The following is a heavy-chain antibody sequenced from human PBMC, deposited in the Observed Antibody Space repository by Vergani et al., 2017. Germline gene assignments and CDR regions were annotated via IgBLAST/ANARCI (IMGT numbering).Heavy chain of an antibody. CDR2: IFSNDEK. D-gene: IGHD3-3*01. Sequence: QVTLKESGPVLVKPTETLTLTCTVSGFSLSNARMGVSWIRQPPGKALEWLAHIFSNDEKSYSTSLKSRLTISKDTSKSQVVLTMTNMDPVDTATYYCARISSFGVVITYYYYYMDVWGKGTTVTVSS. V-gene: IGHV2-26*01. CDR3: ARISSFGVVITYYYYYMDV. CDR1: GFSLSNARMG. J-gene: IGHJ6*03.